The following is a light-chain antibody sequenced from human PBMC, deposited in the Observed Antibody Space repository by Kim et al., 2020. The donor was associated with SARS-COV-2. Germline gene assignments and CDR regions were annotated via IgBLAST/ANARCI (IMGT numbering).Light chain of an antibody. CDR1: NSNIGANT. Sequence: GQRVNISCSGGNSNIGANTVNGYQQFPGTAPKLLIYANDRRPSGVPDRFSVSQSGTSASLAISGLQSEDEADYYCATWDDSLNAWVFGGGTQLTVL. CDR2: AND. J-gene: IGLJ3*02. CDR3: ATWDDSLNAWV. V-gene: IGLV1-44*01.